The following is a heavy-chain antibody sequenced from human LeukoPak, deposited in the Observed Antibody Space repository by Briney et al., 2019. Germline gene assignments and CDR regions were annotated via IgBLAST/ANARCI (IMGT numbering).Heavy chain of an antibody. CDR1: GFTFSGYA. CDR2: ISGSGGST. V-gene: IGHV3-23*01. J-gene: IGHJ4*02. D-gene: IGHD3-22*01. CDR3: AKDPTYYYDSSGYYYAY. Sequence: GGSLRLSCAASGFTFSGYAMSWVRQAPGKGLEWVSAISGSGGSTYYADSVKGRFTISRDNSKNTLYLQMNSLRAEDTAVYYCAKDPTYYYDSSGYYYAYWGQGTLVTVSS.